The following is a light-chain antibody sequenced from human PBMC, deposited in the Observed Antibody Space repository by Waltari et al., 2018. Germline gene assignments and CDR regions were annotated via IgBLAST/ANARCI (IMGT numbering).Light chain of an antibody. CDR3: SSYACSSKGV. V-gene: IGLV2-23*02. CDR1: SSDAEIHKR. Sequence: QPARTQPASASGSPGPSITISCTGTSSDAEIHKRVLWYQQHPGKAHKLMIYAVSKRPAGVSDRFSGYKSGDMASLTIAGLQPEDEAEYFCSSYACSSKGVFGGGTKVTVL. J-gene: IGLJ2*01. CDR2: AVS.